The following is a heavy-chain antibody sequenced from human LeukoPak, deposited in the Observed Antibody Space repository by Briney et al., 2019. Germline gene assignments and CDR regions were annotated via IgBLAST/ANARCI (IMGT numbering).Heavy chain of an antibody. Sequence: GSSVKVSCKASGGTFSSYAISWVRQAPGQGLEWMGGIIPIFGTANYAQKFQGRVTITADESTSTAYMELSSLRSEDTAVYYCARDTARYSYGTFDYWGQGTLVTVSS. V-gene: IGHV1-69*01. CDR1: GGTFSSYA. CDR3: ARDTARYSYGTFDY. D-gene: IGHD5-18*01. CDR2: IIPIFGTA. J-gene: IGHJ4*02.